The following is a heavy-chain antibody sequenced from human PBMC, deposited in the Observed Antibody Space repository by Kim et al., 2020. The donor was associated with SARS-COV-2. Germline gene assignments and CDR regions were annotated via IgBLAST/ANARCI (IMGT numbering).Heavy chain of an antibody. CDR3: ARPCYDSSAQYYYYYYGMDV. V-gene: IGHV3-7*01. J-gene: IGHJ6*02. CDR1: GFTFSSYW. D-gene: IGHD3-22*01. Sequence: GGSLRLSCAASGFTFSSYWMSWVRQAPGKGLEWVANIKQDGSEKYYVDSVKGRFTISRDNAKNSLYLQMNSLRAEDTAVYYCARPCYDSSAQYYYYYYGMDVWGQGTTVTVSS. CDR2: IKQDGSEK.